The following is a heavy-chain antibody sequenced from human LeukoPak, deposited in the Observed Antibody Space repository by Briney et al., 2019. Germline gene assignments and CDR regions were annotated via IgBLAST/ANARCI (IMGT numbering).Heavy chain of an antibody. D-gene: IGHD3-22*01. CDR1: GFTFSSYA. J-gene: IGHJ4*02. CDR2: ISGSGGST. CDR3: AKDRHRITMIVVVTYYFDY. V-gene: IGHV3-23*01. Sequence: GGSLRLSCAASGFTFSSYAMSWVRQAPGKGLEWVSAISGSGGSTYYADSVKGRFTISRDNSKNTLYLQMNSLRAEDTAVYYCAKDRHRITMIVVVTYYFDYWGQGTLVTVSS.